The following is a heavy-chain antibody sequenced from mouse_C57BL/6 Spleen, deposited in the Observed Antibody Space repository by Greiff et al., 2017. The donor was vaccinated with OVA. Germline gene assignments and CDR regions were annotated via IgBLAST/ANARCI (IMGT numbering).Heavy chain of an antibody. Sequence: QVQLQQPGAELVKPGASVKMSCKASGYTFTSYWITWVKQRPGQGLEWIGDIYPGSGSTNYNEKFKSKATLTVDTSSSTAYMQLSSLTSEDSAVYYGARKGSSYGYWYFDVWGTGTTVTVSS. CDR2: IYPGSGST. J-gene: IGHJ1*03. CDR3: ARKGSSYGYWYFDV. D-gene: IGHD1-1*01. V-gene: IGHV1-55*01. CDR1: GYTFTSYW.